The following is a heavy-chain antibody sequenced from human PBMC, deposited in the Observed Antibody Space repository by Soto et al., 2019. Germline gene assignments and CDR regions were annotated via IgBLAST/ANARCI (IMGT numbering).Heavy chain of an antibody. J-gene: IGHJ5*02. CDR2: ISSSSTI. D-gene: IGHD3-22*01. Sequence: GGSLRLSCAASGFTFSDYYMNWVRQAPGKGLEWVSSISSSSTIYYADSVKGRFTISRDNAKNSLYLQMNSLRAEDTAVYYCARDPLTSYYYDSSGYYYWFDPWGQGTLVTVSS. CDR3: ARDPLTSYYYDSSGYYYWFDP. V-gene: IGHV3-11*04. CDR1: GFTFSDYY.